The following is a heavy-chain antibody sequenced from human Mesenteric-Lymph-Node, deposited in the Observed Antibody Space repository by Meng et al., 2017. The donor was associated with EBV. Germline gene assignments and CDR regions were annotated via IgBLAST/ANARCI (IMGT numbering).Heavy chain of an antibody. D-gene: IGHD3-10*01. V-gene: IGHV3-53*01. CDR3: ARDPTYGSGTHFDY. CDR2: IYTGETA. CDR1: GFTVSGNF. J-gene: IGHJ4*02. Sequence: VQPVEGGGLLCQPGGASVLSVAASGFTVSGNFMSWVRQAPGKGLEWVSIIYTGETAYYADSVKGRFTISRDNSKNTLYLQMNSLGAEDTAVYYCARDPTYGSGTHFDYWGQGTLVTVSS.